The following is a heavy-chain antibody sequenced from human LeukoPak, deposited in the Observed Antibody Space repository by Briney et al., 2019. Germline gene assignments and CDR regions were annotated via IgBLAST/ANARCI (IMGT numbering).Heavy chain of an antibody. Sequence: ASVKVSCKASGGTFSSYAISWVRQAPGQGLEWMGGIIPIFGTANYARKFQGRVTITTDESTSTAYMELSSLRSEDTAVYYCARAQPNDFWSGSFDYWGQGTLVTVSS. CDR1: GGTFSSYA. CDR3: ARAQPNDFWSGSFDY. CDR2: IIPIFGTA. D-gene: IGHD3-3*01. V-gene: IGHV1-69*05. J-gene: IGHJ4*02.